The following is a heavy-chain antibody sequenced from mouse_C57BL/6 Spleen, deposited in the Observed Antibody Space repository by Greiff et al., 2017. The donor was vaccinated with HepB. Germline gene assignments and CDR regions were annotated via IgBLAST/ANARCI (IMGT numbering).Heavy chain of an antibody. J-gene: IGHJ4*01. CDR1: GYTFTSYT. CDR2: INPSSGYT. D-gene: IGHD1-1*01. CDR3: ASPLPTVVVEGNYYAMDY. V-gene: IGHV1-4*01. Sequence: QVQLQQSGAELARPGASVKMSCKASGYTFTSYTMHWVKQRPGQGLEWIGYINPSSGYTKYNQKFKDKATLTADKSSSTAYMQLSSLTSEDSAGYYCASPLPTVVVEGNYYAMDYWGQGTSVTVSS.